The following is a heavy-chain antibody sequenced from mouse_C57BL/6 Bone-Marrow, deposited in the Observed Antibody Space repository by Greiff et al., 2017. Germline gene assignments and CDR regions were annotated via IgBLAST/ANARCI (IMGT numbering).Heavy chain of an antibody. CDR1: GFTFSSYA. D-gene: IGHD2-4*01. CDR2: ISDGGSYT. V-gene: IGHV5-4*01. J-gene: IGHJ2*01. CDR3: ARDRGISYFDY. Sequence: EVKVEESGGGLVKPGGSLKLSCAASGFTFSSYAMSWVRQTPEKRLEWVATISDGGSYTYYPDNVKGRFTISRDNAKNNLYLQMSHLKSEDTAMYYCARDRGISYFDYWGQGTTLTVSS.